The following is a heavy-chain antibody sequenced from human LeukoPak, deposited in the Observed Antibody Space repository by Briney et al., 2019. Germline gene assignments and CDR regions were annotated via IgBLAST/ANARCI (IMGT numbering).Heavy chain of an antibody. CDR3: ARIPNGANFPNWLDP. CDR2: ISSSSSRT. CDR1: GFSFSTFT. Sequence: PGGSLRLSCAASGFSFSTFTMNWVRQAPGKGLEWVSSISSSSSRTYYADSVKGRFTITRDDAENSLYLQMNSLRAEDTAVYYCARIPNGANFPNWLDPWGQGTLVAVSS. J-gene: IGHJ5*02. V-gene: IGHV3-21*01. D-gene: IGHD4/OR15-4a*01.